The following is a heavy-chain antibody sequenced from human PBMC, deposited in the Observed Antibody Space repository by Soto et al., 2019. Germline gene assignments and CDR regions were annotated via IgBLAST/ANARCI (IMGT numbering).Heavy chain of an antibody. CDR2: ISWNSGSI. V-gene: IGHV3-9*01. J-gene: IGHJ4*02. CDR1: GFTFDDYA. D-gene: IGHD3-22*01. CDR3: EKGEGSSGYYSLFDY. Sequence: EVQLVESGGGLVQPGRSLRLSCAASGFTFDDYAMHWVRQAPGKGLEWVSGISWNSGSIGYADSVKGRFTISRDNAKYSLYLQVNSLRAADTALYYGEKGEGSSGYYSLFDYWGQGTLVTVSS.